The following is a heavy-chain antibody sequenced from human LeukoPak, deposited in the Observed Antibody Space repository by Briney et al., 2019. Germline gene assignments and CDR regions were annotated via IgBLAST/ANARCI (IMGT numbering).Heavy chain of an antibody. J-gene: IGHJ5*02. CDR3: ASNTLRYFDWLYVPYNWFDP. V-gene: IGHV4-34*01. CDR2: IYYSGST. Sequence: KPSETLSLICAVYGGSFSGYYWSWIRQPPGKGLEWIGSIYYSGSTYYNPSLKSRVTISVDTSKNQFSLKLSSVTAADTAVYYCASNTLRYFDWLYVPYNWFDPWGQGTLVTVSS. D-gene: IGHD3-9*01. CDR1: GGSFSGYY.